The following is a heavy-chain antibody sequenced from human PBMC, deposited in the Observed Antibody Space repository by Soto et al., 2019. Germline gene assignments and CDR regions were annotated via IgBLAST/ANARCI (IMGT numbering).Heavy chain of an antibody. CDR3: VRGGGGGLFDP. J-gene: IGHJ5*02. D-gene: IGHD2-15*01. V-gene: IGHV3-11*06. CDR1: GFTFGDSY. Sequence: GGSLRLSSAGSGFTFGDSYRSWIRQAPGKGLEWLSYISPGSRYTAYADSVKGRFTISRDNAKRSLYLQMMSMTAEDTAIYYCVRGGGGGLFDPWGQGTMVTVSS. CDR2: ISPGSRYT.